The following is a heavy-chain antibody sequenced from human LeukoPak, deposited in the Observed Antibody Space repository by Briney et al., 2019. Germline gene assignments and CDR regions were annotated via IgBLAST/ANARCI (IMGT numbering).Heavy chain of an antibody. J-gene: IGHJ4*02. D-gene: IGHD3-10*01. CDR2: ISSHGSTI. CDR1: GFTFTDSY. V-gene: IGHV3-11*04. Sequence: KPGGSLRLSCAASGFTFTDSYMTWVCQAPGKGLEWISYISSHGSTIYYADSVKGRFTISRDSANNSLYLQMNSLTAADTALYFCARVNMIRGVIDYWGQGTLVTVSS. CDR3: ARVNMIRGVIDY.